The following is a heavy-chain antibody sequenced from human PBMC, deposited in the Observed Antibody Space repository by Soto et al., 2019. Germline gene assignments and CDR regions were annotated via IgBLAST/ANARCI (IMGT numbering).Heavy chain of an antibody. CDR2: IWYDGSNK. V-gene: IGHV3-33*01. D-gene: IGHD2-2*01. Sequence: GGSLRLSCAASGFTFSSYGMHWVRQAPGKGLEWVAVIWYDGSNKYYADSVKGRFTISRDNSKNTLYLQMNSLRAEDTAVYYCAWEGGSTSPAASGMDVWGQGTTVTVSS. J-gene: IGHJ6*02. CDR3: AWEGGSTSPAASGMDV. CDR1: GFTFSSYG.